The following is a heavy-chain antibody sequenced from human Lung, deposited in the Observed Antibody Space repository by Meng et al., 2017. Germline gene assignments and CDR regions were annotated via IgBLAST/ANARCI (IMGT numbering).Heavy chain of an antibody. CDR2: INHSGST. D-gene: IGHD4-11*01. CDR1: GGSFSDYY. CDR3: ARGPTTMAHDFDY. V-gene: IGHV4-34*01. J-gene: IGHJ4*02. Sequence: QVLSQEWGAGLLKPSGTLSLTCVVSGGSFSDYYWSWIRQPPGKGLEWIGEINHSGSTNYNPSLESRATISVDTSQNNLSLKLSSVTAADSAVYYCARGPTTMAHDFDYWGQGTLVTVSS.